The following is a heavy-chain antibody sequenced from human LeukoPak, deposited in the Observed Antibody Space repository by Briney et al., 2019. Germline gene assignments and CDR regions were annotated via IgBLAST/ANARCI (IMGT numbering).Heavy chain of an antibody. D-gene: IGHD3-22*01. V-gene: IGHV3-11*04. Sequence: GGSLRLSCRASGFTFSDHYMSWIRQAPGKGLEWISYISVSSNTIYYIDSVRGRFTISRDNAQNALYLQMSSLRAEDTAVYYCARGNYFDSSGTFDYWGQGTLVTVSS. J-gene: IGHJ4*02. CDR1: GFTFSDHY. CDR3: ARGNYFDSSGTFDY. CDR2: ISVSSNTI.